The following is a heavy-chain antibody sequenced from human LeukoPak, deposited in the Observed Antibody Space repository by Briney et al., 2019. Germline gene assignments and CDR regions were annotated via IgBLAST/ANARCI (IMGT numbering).Heavy chain of an antibody. D-gene: IGHD1-26*01. CDR2: IKQDGSER. V-gene: IGHV3-7*01. J-gene: IGHJ4*02. CDR3: ARYGGSYYFDN. CDR1: GFTFSSYA. Sequence: GGSLRLSCAASGFTFSSYAMSWVRQAPGKGLEWVANIKQDGSERYYVDSVKGRFTISRDNAKNSLYLQMNSLRAEDTAVYYCARYGGSYYFDNWGQGALVTVSS.